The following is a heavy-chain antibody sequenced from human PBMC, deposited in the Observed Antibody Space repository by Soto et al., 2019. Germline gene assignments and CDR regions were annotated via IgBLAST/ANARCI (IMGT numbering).Heavy chain of an antibody. J-gene: IGHJ4*02. Sequence: QVQLVQSGAEVKKPGSSVKVSCKASGGTFSSYAISWVRQAPGQGLEWMGGIIPIFGTANYAQKFQGRVTITADESTSTAYMELSSLRSEDTAVYYCARDREGHYDYVWGSYRSTPFDYWGQGTLVTVSS. CDR2: IIPIFGTA. CDR3: ARDREGHYDYVWGSYRSTPFDY. CDR1: GGTFSSYA. V-gene: IGHV1-69*12. D-gene: IGHD3-16*02.